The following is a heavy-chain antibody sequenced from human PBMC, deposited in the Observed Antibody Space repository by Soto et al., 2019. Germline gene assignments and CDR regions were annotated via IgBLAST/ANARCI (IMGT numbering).Heavy chain of an antibody. Sequence: GGSLRLSCAASGFTFSSYWMSWVRQAPGKGLEWVANIKQDGSEKYYVDSVKGRFTISRDNAKNSLYLQMNSLRAEDTAVYYCARLSYCGGDCPHDAFDIWGQGTMVTVSS. CDR3: ARLSYCGGDCPHDAFDI. D-gene: IGHD2-21*01. V-gene: IGHV3-7*01. CDR1: GFTFSSYW. J-gene: IGHJ3*02. CDR2: IKQDGSEK.